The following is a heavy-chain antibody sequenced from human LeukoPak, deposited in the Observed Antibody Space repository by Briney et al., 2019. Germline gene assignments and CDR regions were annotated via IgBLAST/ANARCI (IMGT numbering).Heavy chain of an antibody. D-gene: IGHD1/OR15-1a*01. Sequence: SQTLSLTCAISGDSVSSNSAAWNWIRQSPSRGLEWLGRTYYRSKWISDYAVSVKSRMTINADTSKNQFSLQVNSVTPEDTAVYYCARKGTVTTPFDYWGQGILVTVSS. CDR1: GDSVSSNSAA. V-gene: IGHV6-1*01. CDR3: ARKGTVTTPFDY. CDR2: TYYRSKWIS. J-gene: IGHJ4*02.